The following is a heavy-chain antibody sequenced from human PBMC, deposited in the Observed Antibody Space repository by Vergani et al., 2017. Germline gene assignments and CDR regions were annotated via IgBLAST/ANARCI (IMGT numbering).Heavy chain of an antibody. D-gene: IGHD3-22*01. CDR2: IYYSGST. J-gene: IGHJ5*02. CDR1: GGSISSYY. CDR3: ARHRGIVVVITTWFDP. V-gene: IGHV4-39*01. Sequence: QVQLEESGPGLVKPSETLSLTCTVSGGSISSYYWGWIRQPPGKGLEWIGSIYYSGSTYYNPSLKSRVTISVDTSKNQFSLKLSSVTAADTAVYYCARHRGIVVVITTWFDPWGQGTLVTVSS.